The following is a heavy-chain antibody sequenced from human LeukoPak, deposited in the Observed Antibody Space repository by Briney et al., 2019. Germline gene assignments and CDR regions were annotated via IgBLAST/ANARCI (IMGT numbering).Heavy chain of an antibody. V-gene: IGHV4-4*02. Sequence: ASETLYLTCTVSGGSISSSNWWNWVRQSPGKGLEWIGEIFHSGSANYNPSLKSRVTISVDRSKNQFSLKLSSVTAADTAVYYCARFEYYDFWSAYYPNWFDPWGQGTLVTVSS. CDR2: IFHSGSA. D-gene: IGHD3-3*01. CDR1: GGSISSSNW. CDR3: ARFEYYDFWSAYYPNWFDP. J-gene: IGHJ5*02.